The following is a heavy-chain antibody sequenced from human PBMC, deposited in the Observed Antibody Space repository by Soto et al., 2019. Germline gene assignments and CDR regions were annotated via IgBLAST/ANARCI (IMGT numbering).Heavy chain of an antibody. V-gene: IGHV4-4*02. Sequence: SETLSLTCAVSGGSIRSNNWWSWVRQPPGKGLEWIGEIFQSGSTNYNLSLKTRVTISVDRSKNQFSLKLSSVTAADTAVYYCARVPDYWGQGTLVTVSS. J-gene: IGHJ4*02. CDR3: ARVPDY. CDR1: GGSIRSNNW. CDR2: IFQSGST.